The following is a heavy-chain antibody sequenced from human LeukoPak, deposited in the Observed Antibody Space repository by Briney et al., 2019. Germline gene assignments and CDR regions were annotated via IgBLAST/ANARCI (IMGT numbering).Heavy chain of an antibody. J-gene: IGHJ4*02. CDR1: GGSFSGYY. Sequence: SETLSLTCAVYGGSFSGYYWSWIRQPPGKGLEWIGEINHSGSTNYNPSLKSRVTISVDTSKNQFSLELSSVTAADTAVYYCARGLDKSSGPDYWGQGTLVTVSS. CDR3: ARGLDKSSGPDY. V-gene: IGHV4-34*01. D-gene: IGHD6-19*01. CDR2: INHSGST.